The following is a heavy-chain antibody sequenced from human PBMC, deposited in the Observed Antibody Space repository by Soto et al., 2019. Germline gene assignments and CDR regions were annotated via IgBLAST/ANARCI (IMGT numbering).Heavy chain of an antibody. CDR2: IDPSDSYT. D-gene: IGHD2-21*01. CDR1: GYSFTSYW. J-gene: IGHJ5*02. CDR3: LSHSPYCDGDFYHR. V-gene: IGHV5-10-1*01. Sequence: PGESLKISCKGSGYSFTSYWISWVRQMPGKGLEWMGRIDPSDSYTNYSPSFQGHVTISADKSISTAYLQWSSLKASDTAIYYCLSHSPYCDGDFYHRWGQXTLVPGSS.